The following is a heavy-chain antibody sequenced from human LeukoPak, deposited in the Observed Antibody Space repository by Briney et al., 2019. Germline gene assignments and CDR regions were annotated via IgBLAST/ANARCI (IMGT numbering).Heavy chain of an antibody. CDR3: ARVDYYDRGGDY. V-gene: IGHV3-33*01. CDR1: GFTFSSYG. CDR2: IWYDGSNK. J-gene: IGHJ4*02. Sequence: GGSLRLSCAASGFTFSSYGMHWVRQAPGKGLEWVAVIWYDGSNKYYADSVKGRFTISRDNAKNSLYLQMNSLRAEDTAVYYCARVDYYDRGGDYWGQGTLVTVSS. D-gene: IGHD3-22*01.